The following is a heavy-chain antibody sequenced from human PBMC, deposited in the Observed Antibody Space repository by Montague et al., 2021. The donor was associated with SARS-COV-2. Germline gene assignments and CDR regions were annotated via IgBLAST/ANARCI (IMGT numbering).Heavy chain of an antibody. CDR2: IYHSGAT. CDR1: GFSIGSGGY. V-gene: IGHV4-38-2*02. D-gene: IGHD3-10*02. J-gene: IGHJ3*01. Sequence: SETLSLTCTVSGFSIGSGGYWCWILQPPGKGLEWIVSIYHSGATYYNPSLQSRLTMSIDTATNKFSLRLTSVTAADTAVFFCLRENAGGLRNVIDVWGQGTTVTVSS. CDR3: LRENAGGLRNVIDV.